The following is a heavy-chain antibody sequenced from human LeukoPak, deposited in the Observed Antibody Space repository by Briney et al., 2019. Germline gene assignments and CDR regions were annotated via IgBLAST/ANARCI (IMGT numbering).Heavy chain of an antibody. CDR3: ARGPGYCSSTSCYYYYYYMDV. J-gene: IGHJ6*03. Sequence: SETLSLTCTVSGGSISSGSYYWSWIRQPAGKGLEWIGRIYTSGSTNYNPSLKSRVTISVDTSKNQFSLKLSSVTAADTAVYYCARGPGYCSSTSCYYYYYYMDVWSKGTTVTVSS. D-gene: IGHD2-2*01. CDR2: IYTSGST. V-gene: IGHV4-61*02. CDR1: GGSISSGSYY.